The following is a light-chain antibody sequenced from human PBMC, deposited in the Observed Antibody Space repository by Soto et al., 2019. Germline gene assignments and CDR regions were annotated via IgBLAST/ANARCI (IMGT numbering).Light chain of an antibody. J-gene: IGLJ2*01. CDR1: KLGGKY. CDR2: DDT. V-gene: IGLV3-1*01. CDR3: QAWDNTVV. Sequence: SYELTQPPSVSVSPGQTATMTCSGDKLGGKYVCWYQQKPGQSTVLVIYDDTKRPSGIPERFSGSNSGNTATLTISGTQANDEADYYCQAWDNTVVFGGGTKFTVL.